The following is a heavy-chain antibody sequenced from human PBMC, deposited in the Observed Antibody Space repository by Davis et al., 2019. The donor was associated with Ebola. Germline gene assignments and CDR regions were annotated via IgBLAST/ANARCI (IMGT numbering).Heavy chain of an antibody. Sequence: MPSETLSLTCTVSGASISTGDHYWSWIRHLPGMGLEYIGYIYYRGYTYYNPSLKSRVIMSVDTSKNQFSLKLRSLTAADTAVYYCARGEATAVFSYNWFDPWGQGTLVTVSS. CDR1: GASISTGDHY. CDR3: ARGEATAVFSYNWFDP. V-gene: IGHV4-31*03. D-gene: IGHD6-13*01. CDR2: IYYRGYT. J-gene: IGHJ5*02.